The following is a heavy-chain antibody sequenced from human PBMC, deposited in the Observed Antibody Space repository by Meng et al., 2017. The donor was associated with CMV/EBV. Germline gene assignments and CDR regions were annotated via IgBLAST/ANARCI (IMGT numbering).Heavy chain of an antibody. V-gene: IGHV4-39*02. Sequence: SETLSLTCTVSGGSISSSSYYWGWIRQPPGKGLEWIGSIYYSGSTYYNPSLKSRVTISVDTSKNQFSLKLSSVTAADTAVYYCARDKYVDYDFWSGPLYYYYGMDVWGQGTTVTVSS. CDR1: GGSISSSSYY. J-gene: IGHJ6*02. CDR2: IYYSGST. CDR3: ARDKYVDYDFWSGPLYYYYGMDV. D-gene: IGHD3-3*01.